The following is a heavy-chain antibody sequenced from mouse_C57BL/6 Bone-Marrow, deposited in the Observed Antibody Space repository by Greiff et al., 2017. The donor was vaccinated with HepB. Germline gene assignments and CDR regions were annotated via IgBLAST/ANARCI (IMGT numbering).Heavy chain of an antibody. V-gene: IGHV14-4*01. D-gene: IGHD2-12*01. Sequence: VQLQQSGAELVRPGASVKLSCTASGFNIKDDYMHWVKQRPEQGLEWIGCIDPENGDTEYASKFQGKATITADTSSNTAYPQLSSLTSEDTAVYYCRYETLSAYWGQGTLVTVSA. CDR1: GFNIKDDY. CDR2: IDPENGDT. J-gene: IGHJ3*01. CDR3: RYETLSAY.